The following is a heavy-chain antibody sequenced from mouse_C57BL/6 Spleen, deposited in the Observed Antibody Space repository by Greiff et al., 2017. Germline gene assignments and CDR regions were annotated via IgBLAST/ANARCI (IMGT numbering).Heavy chain of an antibody. V-gene: IGHV1-15*01. CDR1: GYTFTDYE. CDR2: IDPETGGT. J-gene: IGHJ1*03. D-gene: IGHD1-1*01. Sequence: QVQLQQSGAELVRPGASVTLSCKASGYTFTDYEMHWVKQTPVHGLEWIGAIDPETGGTAYNQKFKGKAILTADKSSSTAYMELRSLTSEDSAVYYCTRKASTVVGTRYFDVWGTGTTVTVSS. CDR3: TRKASTVVGTRYFDV.